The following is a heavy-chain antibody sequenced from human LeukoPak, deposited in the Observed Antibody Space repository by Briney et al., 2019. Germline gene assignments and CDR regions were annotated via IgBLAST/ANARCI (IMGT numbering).Heavy chain of an antibody. Sequence: SETLSLTCAVSGYSISSGYYWGWIRQPPGKGLEWIGSIYHSGSTYYNPSLKSRVTISVDTSKNQFSLKLSSVTAADTAVYYCAREQGIAAAGILFFDYWGQGTLVTVSS. V-gene: IGHV4-38-2*02. CDR3: AREQGIAAAGILFFDY. CDR1: GYSISSGYY. J-gene: IGHJ4*02. CDR2: IYHSGST. D-gene: IGHD6-13*01.